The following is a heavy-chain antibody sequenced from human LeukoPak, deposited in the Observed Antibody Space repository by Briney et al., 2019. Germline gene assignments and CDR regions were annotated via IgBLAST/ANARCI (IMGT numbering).Heavy chain of an antibody. D-gene: IGHD5-12*01. CDR1: GFTFSSYA. Sequence: PGGSLRLSCAASGFTFSSYAMSWVRQAPGKGLEWVSAISGSGGSTYYADSVKGRFTISRDNSKNTLYLQMNSLRAEDTAVYYCAKDRSYIVATITSDYWGQGTLVTFSS. CDR2: ISGSGGST. CDR3: AKDRSYIVATITSDY. J-gene: IGHJ4*02. V-gene: IGHV3-23*01.